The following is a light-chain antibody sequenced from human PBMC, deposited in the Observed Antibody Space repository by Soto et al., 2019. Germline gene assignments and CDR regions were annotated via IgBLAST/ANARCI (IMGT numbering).Light chain of an antibody. CDR2: DAS. CDR1: QSVRTY. J-gene: IGKJ4*01. Sequence: EIVLTHSPVTLSVSPGERATLSCRASQSVRTYLAWYQVKPGQAPRLLIYDASRRASGVPARFSGSGSGTDFTLTISSLEPEDFAVYYCQQRSNWPPVLTFGGGTKVDIK. V-gene: IGKV3-11*01. CDR3: QQRSNWPPVLT.